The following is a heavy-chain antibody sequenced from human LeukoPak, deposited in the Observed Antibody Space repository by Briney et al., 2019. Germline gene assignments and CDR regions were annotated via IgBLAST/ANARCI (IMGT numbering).Heavy chain of an antibody. D-gene: IGHD2-2*01. CDR3: ARSRIVVVPAAPYSSSSKFFDY. CDR2: INHSGST. CDR1: GGSFSGYY. Sequence: SETLSLTCAVYGGSFSGYYWSWIRQPPGKGLEWIGEINHSGSTNYNPSLKSRVTISVDASKNQFSLKLSSVTAADTAVYYCARSRIVVVPAAPYSSSSKFFDYWGQGTLVTVSS. J-gene: IGHJ4*02. V-gene: IGHV4-34*01.